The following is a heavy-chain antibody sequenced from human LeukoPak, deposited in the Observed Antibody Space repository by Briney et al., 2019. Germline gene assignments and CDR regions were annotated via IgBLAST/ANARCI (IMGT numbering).Heavy chain of an antibody. CDR3: ARQGWLQFLVRFDP. J-gene: IGHJ5*02. V-gene: IGHV4-39*01. CDR1: GGSISSSSYY. D-gene: IGHD5-24*01. Sequence: SETLSLTCTVSGGSISSSSYYWGWIRQPPGKGLEWIGSIYYSGSTYYNPSLKSRGTISVDTSKNQFSLKLSSVTAADTAVYYCARQGWLQFLVRFDPWGQGTLVTVSS. CDR2: IYYSGST.